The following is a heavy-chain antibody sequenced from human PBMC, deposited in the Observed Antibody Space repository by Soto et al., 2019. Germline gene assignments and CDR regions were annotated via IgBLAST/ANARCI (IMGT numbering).Heavy chain of an antibody. CDR2: INHDGSKT. D-gene: IGHD6-13*01. Sequence: GGSLRLSCAASQFSFSSYWMHWVRQVPGKGPAWVSRINHDGSKTEYADSVKGRFTISRDNTNNTLYLQMNSLRVEDTAMYYCVREPWGFSGAWYDYWGQGTLVT. J-gene: IGHJ4*02. CDR1: QFSFSSYW. CDR3: VREPWGFSGAWYDY. V-gene: IGHV3-74*01.